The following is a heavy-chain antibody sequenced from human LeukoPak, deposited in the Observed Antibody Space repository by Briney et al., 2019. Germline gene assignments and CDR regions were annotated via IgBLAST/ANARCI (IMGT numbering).Heavy chain of an antibody. D-gene: IGHD6-13*01. CDR3: ARDRGYSNRVAYAFDI. CDR1: GDSVSSNSAA. J-gene: IGHJ3*02. Sequence: SQTLSLTCAISGDSVSSNSAAWNWIRQSPSRGLEGLGRTYYRSKWYNDYAVSVKSRITINPDTSKNQFSLQLNSVTPEDTAVYYCARDRGYSNRVAYAFDIWGQGTMVTVSS. CDR2: TYYRSKWYN. V-gene: IGHV6-1*01.